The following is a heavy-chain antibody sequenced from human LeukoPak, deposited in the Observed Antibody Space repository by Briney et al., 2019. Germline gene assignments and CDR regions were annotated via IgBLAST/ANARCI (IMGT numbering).Heavy chain of an antibody. J-gene: IGHJ4*02. CDR2: IGPTGTDR. CDR3: ATETIGRHYDY. D-gene: IGHD1-14*01. CDR1: GFTFSCCG. V-gene: IGHV3-21*01. Sequence: TGGSLRLSCAASGFTFSCCGFNWVRQAPGKGLEWVSSIGPTGTDRYYADSVRGRFTISRDNAKNSMYLQMDSLRDEDTAVYYCATETIGRHYDYWGQGTLLTVSS.